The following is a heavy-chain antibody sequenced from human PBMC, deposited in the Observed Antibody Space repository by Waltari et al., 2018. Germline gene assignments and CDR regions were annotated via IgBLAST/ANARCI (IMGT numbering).Heavy chain of an antibody. CDR1: GYTFTSYG. J-gene: IGHJ6*03. V-gene: IGHV1-18*01. Sequence: QVQLVQSGAEVKKTGASVKVSCKASGYTFTSYGISWVRQAPGQGLEWMGWISAYNGNTNYPQKLQGRVTMTTDTSTSTAYMELRSLRSDDTAVYYCAREYGGNLSYYYYDYMDVWGKGTTVTVS. CDR3: AREYGGNLSYYYYDYMDV. D-gene: IGHD2-21*01. CDR2: ISAYNGNT.